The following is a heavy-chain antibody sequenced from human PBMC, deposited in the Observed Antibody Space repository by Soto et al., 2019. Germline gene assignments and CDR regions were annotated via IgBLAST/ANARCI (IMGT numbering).Heavy chain of an antibody. CDR1: GYTFTGYY. CDR3: AREKRNVLRYFDWPVGAFDI. D-gene: IGHD3-9*01. CDR2: INPNSGGT. V-gene: IGHV1-2*04. Sequence: ASVKVSCKASGYTFTGYYMHWGRQAPGQGLEWMGWINPNSGGTNYAQKFQGWVTMTRDTSISTAYMELSRLRSDDTAVYYCAREKRNVLRYFDWPVGAFDIWGQGTMVTVSS. J-gene: IGHJ3*02.